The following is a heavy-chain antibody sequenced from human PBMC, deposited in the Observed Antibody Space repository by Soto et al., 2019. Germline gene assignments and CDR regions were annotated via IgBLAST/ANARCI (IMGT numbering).Heavy chain of an antibody. CDR2: VTYDGTNK. Sequence: GVHCIRQDPDTGLDWVAAVTYDGTNKYYADSVKGRFTISRDNSKNTVYLQMNSLRDEDSVVYHCAIDGGHYVVDYLRKRSLVIVSS. CDR3: AIDGGHYVVDY. CDR1: G. J-gene: IGHJ4*02. D-gene: IGHD3-16*01. V-gene: IGHV3-33*05.